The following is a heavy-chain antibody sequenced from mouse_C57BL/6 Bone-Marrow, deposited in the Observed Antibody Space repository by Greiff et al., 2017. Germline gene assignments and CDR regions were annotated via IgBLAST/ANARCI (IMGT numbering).Heavy chain of an antibody. CDR1: GYTFTSYW. D-gene: IGHD4-1*01. J-gene: IGHJ2*01. CDR3: ARAGELAPDY. CDR2: IYPSDSET. V-gene: IGHV1-61*01. Sequence: QVQLKQPGAELVRPGSSVKLSCKASGYTFTSYWMDWVKQRPGQGLEWIGNIYPSDSETHYNQKFKDKATLTVDTSSSTAYMQLSSLTSEDSAVYYCARAGELAPDYWGQGTTLTVSS.